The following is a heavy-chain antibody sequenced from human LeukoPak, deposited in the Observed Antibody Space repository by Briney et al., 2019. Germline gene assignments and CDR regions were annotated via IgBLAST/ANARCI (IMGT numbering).Heavy chain of an antibody. J-gene: IGHJ4*02. CDR3: ARLEQTDYSFDY. CDR1: GGTFTSYG. Sequence: ASVKVSCKASGGTFTSYGISWVRQAPGQGLEWMGWISAYNGNTNYAQKLQGRVTMTTDTSTSTAYMELRSLRSDDTAVYYCARLEQTDYSFDYWGQGTLVTVSS. V-gene: IGHV1-18*01. CDR2: ISAYNGNT. D-gene: IGHD4-11*01.